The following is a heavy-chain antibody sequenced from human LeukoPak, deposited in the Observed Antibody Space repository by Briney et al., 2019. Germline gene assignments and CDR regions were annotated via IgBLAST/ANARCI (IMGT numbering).Heavy chain of an antibody. Sequence: KPSETLSLTCTVSGGSISSSTYYWGWVRQPPGKGLEWIGSVSYSGTTYYNTSLRSRVTISIDTSRNQFSLKVTPVTAADTAVYYCARETPAVRNNCFDPWGQGTLVTVSS. D-gene: IGHD2-2*01. V-gene: IGHV4-39*02. J-gene: IGHJ5*02. CDR1: GGSISSSTYY. CDR3: ARETPAVRNNCFDP. CDR2: VSYSGTT.